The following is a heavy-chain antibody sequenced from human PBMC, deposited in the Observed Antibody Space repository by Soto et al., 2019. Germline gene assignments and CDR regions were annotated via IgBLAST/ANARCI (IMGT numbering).Heavy chain of an antibody. V-gene: IGHV3-30*18. CDR2: ISYDGSNK. D-gene: IGHD1-26*01. J-gene: IGHJ4*02. Sequence: QVQLVESGGGVVQPGRSLRLSCAASGFTFSSYGMHWVRQAPGKGLEWVAVISYDGSNKYYADYVKGRFTISRDNSTNTLYLQMNSLRAEDTAVDYCSKDHLGARDYFAYWGQGTLVTVSS. CDR1: GFTFSSYG. CDR3: SKDHLGARDYFAY.